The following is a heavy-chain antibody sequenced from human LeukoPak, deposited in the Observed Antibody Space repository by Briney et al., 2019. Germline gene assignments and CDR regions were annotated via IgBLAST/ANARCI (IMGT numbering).Heavy chain of an antibody. Sequence: GGSLRLSCAASGFIFSSYSMSWVRQAPGKGLEWVSSISTSSSYIYYADSVKGRFTISRDNSKNTLYLQMNSLRTEDTAVYYCAKRPRAENYDYVWGSSSYSYYMDVWGKGTTVTISS. CDR1: GFIFSSYS. D-gene: IGHD3-16*01. J-gene: IGHJ6*03. CDR2: ISTSSSYI. V-gene: IGHV3-21*01. CDR3: AKRPRAENYDYVWGSSSYSYYMDV.